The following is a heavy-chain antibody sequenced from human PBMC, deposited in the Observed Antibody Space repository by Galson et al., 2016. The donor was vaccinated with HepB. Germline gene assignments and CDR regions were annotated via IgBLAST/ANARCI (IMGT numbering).Heavy chain of an antibody. CDR3: ARRRAVATYFDF. CDR2: IHYSGST. D-gene: IGHD5-12*01. V-gene: IGHV4-39*01. Sequence: SETLSLTCTVSGGSISSSRYYWGWIRQPPGKGLGWIGNIHYSGSTYYNPSLKSRVTISVDTSKNQFSLKLNSVTAADTAVYFCARRRAVATYFDFWGQGTLVTVSS. J-gene: IGHJ4*02. CDR1: GGSISSSRYY.